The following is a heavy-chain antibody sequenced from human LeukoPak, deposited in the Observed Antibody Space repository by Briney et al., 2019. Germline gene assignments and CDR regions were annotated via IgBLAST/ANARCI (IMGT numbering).Heavy chain of an antibody. D-gene: IGHD2-2*01. CDR1: GGSISSGGYY. Sequence: SETLSLTCTVSGGSISSGGYYWSWIRQHRGKGLEWIGYIYYSGSTYYNPSLKSRVTISVDTSKNQFSLKLSSVTVEDTGVYYCARGTYIVVVPAATANAGLDYWGQGTLVTVSS. V-gene: IGHV4-31*03. CDR3: ARGTYIVVVPAATANAGLDY. J-gene: IGHJ4*02. CDR2: IYYSGST.